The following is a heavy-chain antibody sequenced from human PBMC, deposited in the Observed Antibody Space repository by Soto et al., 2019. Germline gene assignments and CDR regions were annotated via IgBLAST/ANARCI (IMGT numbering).Heavy chain of an antibody. J-gene: IGHJ4*02. V-gene: IGHV5-51*01. CDR1: GYSFISYW. CDR2: IYPGDSDT. CDR3: ARNRRPYDYIWGSYRYGPFDY. D-gene: IGHD3-16*02. Sequence: PGESLKISCKGSGYSFISYWIGWVRQMPGKGLEWMGIIYPGDSDTRYSPSFQGQVTISADKSTSTAYLQWSSLKASDTAMYYCARNRRPYDYIWGSYRYGPFDYWGQGTLVTVSS.